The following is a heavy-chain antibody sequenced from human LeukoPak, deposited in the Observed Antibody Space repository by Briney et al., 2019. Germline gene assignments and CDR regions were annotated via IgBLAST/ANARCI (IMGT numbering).Heavy chain of an antibody. CDR1: GGSLSSGNYY. J-gene: IGHJ3*02. CDR3: ARGGKKQLVDDAFDI. CDR2: IYSGGST. D-gene: IGHD6-13*01. V-gene: IGHV3-53*01. Sequence: PSETLSLTCTLSGGSLSSGNYYWGWLRQPPGRGLEGVSVIYSGGSTYYADSVKGRFTISRDNSKNTMYLQMNSLRAEDTAVYYCARGGKKQLVDDAFDIWGQGTMVTVSS.